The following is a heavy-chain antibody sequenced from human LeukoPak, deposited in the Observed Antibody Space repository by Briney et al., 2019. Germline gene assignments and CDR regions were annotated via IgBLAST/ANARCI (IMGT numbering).Heavy chain of an antibody. J-gene: IGHJ4*02. D-gene: IGHD3-10*01. CDR2: IYHSGST. CDR3: ASPDYYGSGSYDY. V-gene: IGHV4-30-2*01. CDR1: GGSISSGGYS. Sequence: SETLSLTCAVSGGSISSGGYSWSWIRQPPGKGLEWIGYIYHSGSTYYNPFLMSRVTISVDRSKNQFSLKLSSVTAADTAVYYCASPDYYGSGSYDYWGQGTLVTVSS.